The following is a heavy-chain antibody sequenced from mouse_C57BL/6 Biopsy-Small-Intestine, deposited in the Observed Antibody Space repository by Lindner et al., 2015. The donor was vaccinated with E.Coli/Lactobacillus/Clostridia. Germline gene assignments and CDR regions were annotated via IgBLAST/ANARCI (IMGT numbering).Heavy chain of an antibody. J-gene: IGHJ3*01. CDR1: GYSFTAYN. D-gene: IGHD3-3*01. V-gene: IGHV1-39*01. CDR2: INPYSGGT. Sequence: VQLQESGADLVKPGASVKISCKASGYSFTAYNINWVKQSHGKSLEWIGTINPYSGGTSYNQKFKGKATLTVDKSSSTAYMQLISLTSEDSAVYYCARAGRGFAYWGQGTLVTVSA. CDR3: ARAGRGFAY.